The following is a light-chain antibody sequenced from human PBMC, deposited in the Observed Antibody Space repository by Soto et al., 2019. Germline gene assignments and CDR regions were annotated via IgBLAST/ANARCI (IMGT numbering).Light chain of an antibody. J-gene: IGKJ1*01. CDR3: QHYNSYSEA. V-gene: IGKV1-5*03. CDR2: KAS. CDR1: QGIRND. Sequence: IQMTQSPSSLSASVGDRVTIACRASQGIRNDLGWYQQKPGKAPKLLIYKASTLKSGVPSRFSGSGSGTEFTLTISSLQPDDFATYYCQHYNSYSEAFGQGTKVDIK.